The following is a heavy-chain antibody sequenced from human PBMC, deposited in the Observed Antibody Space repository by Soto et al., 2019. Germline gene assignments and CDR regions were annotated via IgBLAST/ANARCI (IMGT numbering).Heavy chain of an antibody. D-gene: IGHD3-22*01. CDR1: GGSISGGGCY. V-gene: IGHV4-39*01. Sequence: SETLSLTCTVSGGSISGGGCYWSWIRQRPGKGLEWIGCIYYSGSTYYNPSLKSRVTISVDTSKNQFSLKLSSVTAADTAVYYCARQREYYDSSGYQAQFPFDPWGQGTLVTVSS. CDR2: IYYSGST. J-gene: IGHJ5*02. CDR3: ARQREYYDSSGYQAQFPFDP.